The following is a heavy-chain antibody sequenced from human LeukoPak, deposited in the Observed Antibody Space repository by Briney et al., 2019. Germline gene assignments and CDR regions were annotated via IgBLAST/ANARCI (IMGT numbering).Heavy chain of an antibody. D-gene: IGHD5-12*01. CDR2: INTDGSST. CDR1: GFTFSSYW. V-gene: IGHV3-74*01. CDR3: AREGYNAYGLDY. J-gene: IGHJ4*02. Sequence: GGSLRLSCAASGFTFSSYWMHWVRQAPGKGLVWVSRINTDGSSTSYADSVKGRFTISRDNAKNSLDLQMDSLRVEDTAVYYCAREGYNAYGLDYWGQGTLVTVSS.